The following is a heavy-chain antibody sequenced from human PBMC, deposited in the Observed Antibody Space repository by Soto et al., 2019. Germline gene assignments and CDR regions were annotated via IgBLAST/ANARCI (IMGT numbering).Heavy chain of an antibody. V-gene: IGHV1-69*06. CDR3: ARESGNYDILTGPHAFDI. D-gene: IGHD3-9*01. CDR1: GGTFSSYA. J-gene: IGHJ3*02. Sequence: QVQLVQSGAEVKKPGSSVKVSCKASGGTFSSYAISWVRQAPGQGLEWMGGIIPIFGTANYAQKFQGRVTITADKSTSTAYMELSSLRSEDTAVYYCARESGNYDILTGPHAFDIWGQGTMVTVSS. CDR2: IIPIFGTA.